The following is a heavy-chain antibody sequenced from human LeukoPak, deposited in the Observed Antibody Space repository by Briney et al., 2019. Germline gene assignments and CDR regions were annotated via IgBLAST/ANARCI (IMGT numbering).Heavy chain of an antibody. J-gene: IGHJ4*02. CDR1: GGTFSSYA. V-gene: IGHV1-18*01. D-gene: IGHD3-10*01. CDR3: AREGYGGYETFDY. CDR2: ISTYNGNT. Sequence: GASVKVSCKASGGTFSSYAITWVRQAPGQGLEWMGWISTYNGNTNYAQKLQGRVTMTTDTSTSTAYMELRRLRSDDTAVYYCAREGYGGYETFDYWGQGTLVTVSS.